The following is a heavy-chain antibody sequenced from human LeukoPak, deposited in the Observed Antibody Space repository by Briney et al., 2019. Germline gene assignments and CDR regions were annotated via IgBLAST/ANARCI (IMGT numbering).Heavy chain of an antibody. D-gene: IGHD2-2*01. J-gene: IGHJ6*02. V-gene: IGHV1-18*01. CDR1: GYTFTSYG. Sequence: ASVKVSSKASGYTFTSYGISWERQAPGQGIEWMGWISAYNGNTNYAQKLQGRVTMTTDTSTSTAYMELRSLRSDDPAVYYCARLGYCSSTSCSPYYYYGMDVWGQGTTVTVSS. CDR2: ISAYNGNT. CDR3: ARLGYCSSTSCSPYYYYGMDV.